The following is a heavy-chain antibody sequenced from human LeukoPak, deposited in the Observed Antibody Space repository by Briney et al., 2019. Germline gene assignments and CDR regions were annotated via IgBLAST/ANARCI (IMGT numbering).Heavy chain of an antibody. CDR1: GGSVSSSGYY. J-gene: IGHJ4*02. CDR2: IYYTGRT. Sequence: SETLSLTCAVSGGSVSSSGYYWSWIRQPPGKGLEWIAHIYYTGRTNYNPSLKSRVTISLDTSNSQFSLKLSSVTAADTAVYYCAGRIESLYYFDYWGQGTLVTVSS. CDR3: AGRIESLYYFDY. V-gene: IGHV4-61*08. D-gene: IGHD2-8*01.